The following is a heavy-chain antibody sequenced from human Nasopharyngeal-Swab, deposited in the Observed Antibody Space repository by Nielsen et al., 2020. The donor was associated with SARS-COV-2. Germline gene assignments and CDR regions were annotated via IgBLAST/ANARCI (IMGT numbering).Heavy chain of an antibody. Sequence: ASVKVSCKASGYTFTGYYMHWVRQAPGQGLEWMGWINPSGGSTSYAQKFQGRVTMTRDTSTNTVYMELSSLRSEDTAVYYCARDQIGDSSGYDFDYWGQGTLVTVSS. D-gene: IGHD3-22*01. CDR3: ARDQIGDSSGYDFDY. CDR2: INPSGGST. CDR1: GYTFTGYY. J-gene: IGHJ4*02. V-gene: IGHV1-46*01.